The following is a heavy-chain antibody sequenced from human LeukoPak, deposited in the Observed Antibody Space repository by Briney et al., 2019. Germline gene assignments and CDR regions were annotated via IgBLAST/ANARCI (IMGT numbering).Heavy chain of an antibody. CDR3: ARDSTPTYYSGTYYFEY. CDR1: GYTFASYY. Sequence: ASVKVSCKASGYTFASYYMHWVRQAPGQGLEWMGIINPSGGSTTYAQKFQGRATMARDTSTSTVYVELSSLRSEDTAVYYGARDSTPTYYSGTYYFEYWGQGTLVTVSS. D-gene: IGHD1-26*01. V-gene: IGHV1-46*01. CDR2: INPSGGST. J-gene: IGHJ4*02.